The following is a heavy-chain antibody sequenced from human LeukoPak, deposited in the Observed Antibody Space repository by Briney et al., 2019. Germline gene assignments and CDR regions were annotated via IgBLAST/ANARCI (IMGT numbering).Heavy chain of an antibody. Sequence: SVKVSCKXSGGTFSSYAISWVRQAPGQGLEWMGGIIPIFGTANYSQKFQGRVTITADESTSTAYMELSSLRSEDTAVYYCARDLGNYDFWSGYSHYWGQGTLVTVSS. CDR3: ARDLGNYDFWSGYSHY. CDR2: IIPIFGTA. J-gene: IGHJ4*02. CDR1: GGTFSSYA. V-gene: IGHV1-69*13. D-gene: IGHD3-3*01.